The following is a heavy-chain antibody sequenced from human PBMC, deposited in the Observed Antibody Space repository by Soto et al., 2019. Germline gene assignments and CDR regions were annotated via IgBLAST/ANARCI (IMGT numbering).Heavy chain of an antibody. CDR2: IYLSDTT. CDR3: ARGPYRDYETNRFDP. J-gene: IGHJ5*02. V-gene: IGHV4-38-2*01. D-gene: IGHD4-17*01. CDR1: GYSIRSGYY. Sequence: PSETLSLTCGVSGYSIRSGYYWGWIRQPPGKGLEWIGSIYLSDTTSYNPSLKSRVTISVDTSKNQFSLKLRFVTDADTAVHYCARGPYRDYETNRFDPWGQGTLVTVSS.